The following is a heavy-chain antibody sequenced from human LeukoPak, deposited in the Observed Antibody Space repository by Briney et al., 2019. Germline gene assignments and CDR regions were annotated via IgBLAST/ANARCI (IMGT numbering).Heavy chain of an antibody. D-gene: IGHD2-2*01. V-gene: IGHV4-61*02. J-gene: IGHJ3*02. CDR1: GDSISSGDYY. CDR3: AREGYCSSTSCYFPPAFDI. Sequence: SETLSLTCTVSGDSISSGDYYWSWIRQPAGKGLEWIGRISSSGSTNYNPSLKSRVTISVDTSKNQFSLKLSSVTAADTAVYYCAREGYCSSTSCYFPPAFDIWGQGTMVTVSS. CDR2: ISSSGST.